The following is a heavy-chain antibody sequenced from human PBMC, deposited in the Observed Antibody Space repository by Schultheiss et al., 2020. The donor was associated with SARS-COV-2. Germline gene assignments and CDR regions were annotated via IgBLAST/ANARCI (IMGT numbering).Heavy chain of an antibody. CDR1: GFTFSSYA. CDR3: ARGRTAMVWREFDY. V-gene: IGHV3-30*01. J-gene: IGHJ4*02. D-gene: IGHD5-18*01. Sequence: GESLKISCAASGFTFSSYAMHWVRQAPGKGLEWVAVISYDGSNKYYADSVKGRFTISRDNSKNTLYLQMNSLRAEDTAVYYCARGRTAMVWREFDYWGQGTLVTVSS. CDR2: ISYDGSNK.